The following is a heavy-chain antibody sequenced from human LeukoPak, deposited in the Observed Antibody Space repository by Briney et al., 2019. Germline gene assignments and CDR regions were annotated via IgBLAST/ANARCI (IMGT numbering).Heavy chain of an antibody. Sequence: PSETLSLTCSVSGGSISNADYYWGWLRQAPGKGLEWIGSMFYGGTNHYNPSLNSRATISVGTSKSQFSLKLTSVTAAAAAIYFCARQLPTAAADTRGYFDYWGQGAVVTVSS. J-gene: IGHJ4*01. CDR1: GGSISNADYY. CDR3: ARQLPTAAADTRGYFDY. CDR2: MFYGGTN. D-gene: IGHD6-13*01. V-gene: IGHV4-39*01.